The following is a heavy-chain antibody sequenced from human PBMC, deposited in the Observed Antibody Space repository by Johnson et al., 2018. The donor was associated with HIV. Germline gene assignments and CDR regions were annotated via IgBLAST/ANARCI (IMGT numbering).Heavy chain of an antibody. D-gene: IGHD3-16*01. J-gene: IGHJ3*02. Sequence: VQLVESGGGVVQPGRSLRLSCAVSGFTFSSYWMNWVRQAPGKGLEWVANIKEDVSEKYYVDSVRGRFTISRDNAKNSLYLQMNSLRAEDTAVYYCAREGEPDGFDIWGQGTMVTVSS. CDR1: GFTFSSYW. CDR2: IKEDVSEK. V-gene: IGHV3-7*01. CDR3: AREGEPDGFDI.